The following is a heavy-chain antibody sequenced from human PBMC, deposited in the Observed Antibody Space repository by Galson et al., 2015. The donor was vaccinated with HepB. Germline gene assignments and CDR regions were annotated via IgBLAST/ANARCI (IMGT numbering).Heavy chain of an antibody. Sequence: PALVKPTQTLTLTCTFSGFSLTTSRVGVAWIRQPPGKALEWLTIIYWDDDRRYSTSLRSRLSITKDTSKNQVILTMTNMDPVDTATYYCAHSTGIAAAGRHFDSWGQGTLVTVSS. CDR1: GFSLTTSRVG. D-gene: IGHD6-13*01. CDR2: IYWDDDR. CDR3: AHSTGIAAAGRHFDS. V-gene: IGHV2-5*02. J-gene: IGHJ4*02.